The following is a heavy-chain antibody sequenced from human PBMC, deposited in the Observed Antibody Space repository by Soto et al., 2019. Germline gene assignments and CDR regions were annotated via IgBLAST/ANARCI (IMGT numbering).Heavy chain of an antibody. D-gene: IGHD3-10*01. V-gene: IGHV4-31*03. CDR2: IYYSGST. J-gene: IGHJ4*02. CDR1: GASIMSGGHY. Sequence: QVQLQESGPGLVKPSQTLSLTCKVSGASIMSGGHYWTWIRQQPGKGLEWIGYIYYSGSTHYNPSLKSRVTLSVNTPKNEFSLKVTSVTAADTAVYYCATWGPGEFAVIKNYWGQGILVTVSS. CDR3: ATWGPGEFAVIKNY.